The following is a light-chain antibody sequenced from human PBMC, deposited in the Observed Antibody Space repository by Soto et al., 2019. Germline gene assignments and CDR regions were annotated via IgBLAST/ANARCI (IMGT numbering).Light chain of an antibody. CDR2: AAS. J-gene: IGKJ4*01. Sequence: IQMTQSPSSLSASVGEGVTITCRASESIRSHLSWYQQKPGKAPKLLIYAASNLQSGVPSRFTGSASGTDFSLTIDGLQPEDFATYYCQQSSSTPLTFGGGTKVDIK. CDR1: ESIRSH. CDR3: QQSSSTPLT. V-gene: IGKV1-39*01.